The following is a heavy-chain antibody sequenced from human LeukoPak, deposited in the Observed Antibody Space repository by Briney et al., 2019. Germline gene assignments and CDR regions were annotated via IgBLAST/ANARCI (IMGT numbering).Heavy chain of an antibody. Sequence: GESLKISCKGSGYSFTSYWIGWVRQMPGKGLEWMGIIYPGDPDTRYSPSFQGQVTISADKSISTAYLQWRSLKASDTAMYYCARSPSTRSSSPTYYYYGMDVWGQGTTVTVS. CDR1: GYSFTSYW. V-gene: IGHV5-51*01. J-gene: IGHJ6*02. CDR2: IYPGDPDT. CDR3: ARSPSTRSSSPTYYYYGMDV. D-gene: IGHD6-13*01.